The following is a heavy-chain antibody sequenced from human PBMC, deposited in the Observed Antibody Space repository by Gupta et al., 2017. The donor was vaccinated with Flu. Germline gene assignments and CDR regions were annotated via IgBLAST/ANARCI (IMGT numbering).Heavy chain of an antibody. CDR2: IKQDGSER. V-gene: IGHV3-7*01. CDR3: ARQTAFDY. CDR1: GFPFGNFR. D-gene: IGHD2-21*02. J-gene: IGHJ4*02. Sequence: EVQLVESGGGLVQPGESLRLSCAASGFPFGNFRMSWVRQAPGKWLEWVANIKQDGSERYYVGSVKGRFTISRDNAKDSLYLQMNSLKAEDTAVYYCARQTAFDYWGQGILVTVSS.